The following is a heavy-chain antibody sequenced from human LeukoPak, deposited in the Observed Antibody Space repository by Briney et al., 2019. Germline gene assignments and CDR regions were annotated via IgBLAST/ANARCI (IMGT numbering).Heavy chain of an antibody. CDR2: IYTSGST. Sequence: SETLSLTCTVSGGSISSYYWSWIRQPAGKGLEWIGRIYTSGSTNYNPSLKSRVTISVDKSKNQFSLKLSSVTAAVTAVYYCARDIPSYGDYDSGMYRDQNAFDIWGQGTMVTVSS. D-gene: IGHD4-17*01. J-gene: IGHJ3*02. V-gene: IGHV4-4*07. CDR1: GGSISSYY. CDR3: ARDIPSYGDYDSGMYRDQNAFDI.